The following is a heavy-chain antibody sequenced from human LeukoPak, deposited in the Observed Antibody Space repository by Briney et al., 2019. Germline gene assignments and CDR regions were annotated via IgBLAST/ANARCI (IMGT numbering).Heavy chain of an antibody. CDR3: AREGSGLYELPRGSFDY. V-gene: IGHV1-69*05. J-gene: IGHJ4*02. Sequence: SVKVSCKASGGTFSSYAISWVRQAPGQGLEWMGRIIPIFGTANYAQKFQGRVTITTDESTSTAYMELSSLRSEDTAVYYCAREGSGLYELPRGSFDYWGQGTLVTVSS. CDR1: GGTFSSYA. CDR2: IIPIFGTA. D-gene: IGHD2-2*01.